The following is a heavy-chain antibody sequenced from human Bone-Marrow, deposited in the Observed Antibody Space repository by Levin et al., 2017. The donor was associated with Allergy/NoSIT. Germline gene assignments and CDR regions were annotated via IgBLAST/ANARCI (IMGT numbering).Heavy chain of an antibody. CDR1: GGSISSSSYY. Sequence: SQTLSLTCTVSGGSISSSSYYWGWIRQPPGKGLEWIGSIYYSGSTYYNPSLKSRVTISVDTSKNQFSLKLSSVTAADTAVYYCARGGRGYSSSSSLPYGFDYWGQGTLVTVSS. J-gene: IGHJ4*02. D-gene: IGHD6-6*01. CDR2: IYYSGST. CDR3: ARGGRGYSSSSSLPYGFDY. V-gene: IGHV4-39*01.